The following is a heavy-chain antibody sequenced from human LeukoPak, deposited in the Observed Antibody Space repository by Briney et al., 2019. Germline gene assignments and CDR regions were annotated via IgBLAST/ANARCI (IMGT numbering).Heavy chain of an antibody. CDR1: GFTFSSYW. Sequence: GGSLRLSCAASGFTFSSYWMSWVRQAPGKGLEWVANIKQDGSEKYYVDSVKGRFTISRDNAKNSLYLQMNSLRAEDTAVYYCARLNWPRGYYFDYWGQGTLVTVSS. V-gene: IGHV3-7*01. J-gene: IGHJ4*02. D-gene: IGHD1-1*01. CDR3: ARLNWPRGYYFDY. CDR2: IKQDGSEK.